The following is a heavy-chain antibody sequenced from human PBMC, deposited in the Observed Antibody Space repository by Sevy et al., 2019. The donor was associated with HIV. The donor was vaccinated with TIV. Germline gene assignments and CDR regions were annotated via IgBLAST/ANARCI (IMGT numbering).Heavy chain of an antibody. CDR3: TRDMYGIDY. J-gene: IGHJ4*02. D-gene: IGHD2-8*01. CDR1: GFTFTNYW. V-gene: IGHV3-74*01. Sequence: GGSLRLSCAASGFTFTNYWMHWVRQAPGKGLVWVSRVDNDGSGTNYADSVKGRFTTSRENAKNTVYLKMNSLRAEDTAVYYCTRDMYGIDYWGQGTLVTVSS. CDR2: VDNDGSGT.